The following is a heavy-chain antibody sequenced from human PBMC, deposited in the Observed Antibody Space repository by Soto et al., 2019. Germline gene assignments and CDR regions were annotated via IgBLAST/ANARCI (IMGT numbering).Heavy chain of an antibody. CDR2: INAGNGNT. Sequence: QVQLVQSGAEEKKPGASVKVSCKASGYTFTSYAMHWVRQAPGQRLEWMGWINAGNGNTKYSQKFQGRVTITRDTSASTAYMELSSLRSEDTAVYYCARDLLWFGEFRSGYYYGMDVWGQGTTVTVSS. V-gene: IGHV1-3*05. D-gene: IGHD3-10*01. CDR1: GYTFTSYA. J-gene: IGHJ6*02. CDR3: ARDLLWFGEFRSGYYYGMDV.